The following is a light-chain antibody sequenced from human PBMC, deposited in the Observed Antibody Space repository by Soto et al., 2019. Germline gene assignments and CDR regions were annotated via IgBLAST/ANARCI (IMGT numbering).Light chain of an antibody. CDR2: AAS. CDR1: QSISSY. J-gene: IGKJ4*01. CDR3: QKSYSTPLT. Sequence: DILMTQSPSSLSASVGDRVTITCRASQSISSYLNWYQQKPGKAPKLLIYAASSLQSGIPPKFSGSGSGTDFTLTISSLQPEDFANYYCQKSYSTPLTFGGGTKVEIK. V-gene: IGKV1-39*01.